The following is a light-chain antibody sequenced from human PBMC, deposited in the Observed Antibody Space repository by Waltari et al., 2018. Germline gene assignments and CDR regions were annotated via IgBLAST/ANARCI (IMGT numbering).Light chain of an antibody. J-gene: IGLJ3*02. CDR3: ATWDDSLNGRV. CDR2: ANY. V-gene: IGLV1-44*01. Sequence: QSVLTQPPLASGTPGQRVTISCSGNSSNIGINTVTWYQQLPGTAPKLLIDANYHRPSGFPDRFSASKSDTSASLAISGLQSEDEADYFCATWDDSLNGRVFGGGTKLAVL. CDR1: SSNIGINT.